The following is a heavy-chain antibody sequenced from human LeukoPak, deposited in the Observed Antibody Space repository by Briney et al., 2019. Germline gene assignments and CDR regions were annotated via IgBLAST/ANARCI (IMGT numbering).Heavy chain of an antibody. CDR2: IRLDGSNK. CDR1: GFTFSSYE. V-gene: IGHV3-30*02. CDR3: AKPHFDY. J-gene: IGHJ4*02. Sequence: GGSLRLSCAASGFTFSSYEMNWVRQAPGKGLEWVAFIRLDGSNKYYADSVRGRFTISRDNSKNTLYLQMNSLRAEDTALYYCAKPHFDYWGQGALVTVSS.